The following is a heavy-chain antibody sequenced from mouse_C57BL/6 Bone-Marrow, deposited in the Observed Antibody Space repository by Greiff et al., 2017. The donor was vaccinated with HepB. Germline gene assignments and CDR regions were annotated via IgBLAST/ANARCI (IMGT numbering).Heavy chain of an antibody. Sequence: DVKLVESGAELVRPGASVKLSCTASGFNIKDDYMHWVKQRPEQGLEWIGWIDPENGDTEYASKFQGKATITADTSSNTAYLQLSSLTSEDTAVYYCTTLYGYDGNYWGQGTSVTVSS. D-gene: IGHD2-2*01. CDR3: TTLYGYDGNY. J-gene: IGHJ4*01. CDR2: IDPENGDT. CDR1: GFNIKDDY. V-gene: IGHV14-4*01.